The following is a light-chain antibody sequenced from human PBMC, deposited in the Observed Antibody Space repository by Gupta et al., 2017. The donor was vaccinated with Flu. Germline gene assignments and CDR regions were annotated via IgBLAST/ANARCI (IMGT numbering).Light chain of an antibody. CDR1: QDISGW. J-gene: IGKJ2*01. CDR2: KAS. Sequence: PSTLSASVGDRVTITCRASQDISGWLAWYQQKPGKPPKLLIYKASRVESGVPSRFIGSGSGTEFTLTITSRQPDDFATYYCQDEVNWFNTFGQRTKVEI. CDR3: QDEVNWFNT. V-gene: IGKV1-5*03.